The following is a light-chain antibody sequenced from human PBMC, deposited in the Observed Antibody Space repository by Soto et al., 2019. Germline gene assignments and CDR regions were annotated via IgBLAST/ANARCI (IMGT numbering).Light chain of an antibody. V-gene: IGLV2-11*01. J-gene: IGLJ2*01. Sequence: QSALTQPRSVSGSPGQSVTISCTGTSSDVGGYNYVSWYQQHPGKGPKLMIYDVNKRPSGVPDHFSGSKSGNTASLTFSGLQAEDEADYYCCSYAGSYTLVFGGGTQLTVL. CDR2: DVN. CDR1: SSDVGGYNY. CDR3: CSYAGSYTLV.